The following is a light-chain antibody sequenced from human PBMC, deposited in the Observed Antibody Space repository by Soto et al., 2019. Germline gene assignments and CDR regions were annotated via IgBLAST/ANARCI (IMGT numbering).Light chain of an antibody. V-gene: IGKV1-13*02. CDR3: LQFNSYPIT. CDR2: DVS. CDR1: QDIRGA. J-gene: IGKJ5*01. Sequence: AIQVTQSPSSLSASVGDRVTITCRASQDIRGALAWYQQKPGKAPNLLIYDVSTLESGVPSRFIGSGSGTEFTLTISSLQPEDFGTYYCLQFNSYPITFGHGTRLEIK.